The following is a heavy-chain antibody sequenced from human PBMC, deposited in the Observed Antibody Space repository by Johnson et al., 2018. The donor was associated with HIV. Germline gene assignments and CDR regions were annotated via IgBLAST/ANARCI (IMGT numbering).Heavy chain of an antibody. Sequence: VQLVESGGGVVQPGRSLRLSCAASGFTFSNYGMHWVRQAPGKGLEWVAVITFEGSDKSYADSVKGRVTISRDDSKNTLYLRLNSLRPEDSAVYYCAKDVSVVTPSGSFDIWGQGTRVTVSS. D-gene: IGHD4-23*01. CDR2: ITFEGSDK. J-gene: IGHJ3*02. CDR1: GFTFSNYG. CDR3: AKDVSVVTPSGSFDI. V-gene: IGHV3-30*18.